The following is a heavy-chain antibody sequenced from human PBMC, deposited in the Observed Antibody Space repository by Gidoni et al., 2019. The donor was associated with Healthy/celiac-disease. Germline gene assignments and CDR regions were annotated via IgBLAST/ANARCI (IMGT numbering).Heavy chain of an antibody. CDR3: ARDGGYSGYDSDYYYGMDV. V-gene: IGHV1-2*02. CDR2: INPNSGGT. Sequence: QVQLVQSGAEVKKPGASVKVSCKASGSTFTGYYLHWVRQAPGQGLEWMGWINPNSGGTNYAQKFQGRVTMTRDTSISTAYMELSRLRSDDTAVYYCARDGGYSGYDSDYYYGMDVWGQGTTVTVSS. CDR1: GSTFTGYY. J-gene: IGHJ6*02. D-gene: IGHD5-12*01.